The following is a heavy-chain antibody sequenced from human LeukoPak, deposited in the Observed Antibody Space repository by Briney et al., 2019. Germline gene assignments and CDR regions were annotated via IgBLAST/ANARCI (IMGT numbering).Heavy chain of an antibody. Sequence: PGGSLRLSCAASGFTFSSYSMNWVRQAPGKGLEWVSSISSSSSYIYYADSVKGRFTISRDNAKNSLYLQMNSLRAEDTAVYYCAREGTMVRGVKKAFDIWGQGTMVTVSS. D-gene: IGHD3-10*01. V-gene: IGHV3-21*01. CDR3: AREGTMVRGVKKAFDI. CDR1: GFTFSSYS. CDR2: ISSSSSYI. J-gene: IGHJ3*02.